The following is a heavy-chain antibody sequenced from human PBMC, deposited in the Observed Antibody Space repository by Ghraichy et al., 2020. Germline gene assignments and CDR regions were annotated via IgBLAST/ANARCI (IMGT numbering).Heavy chain of an antibody. CDR3: AKVGAFLEYYFDY. V-gene: IGHV3-23*01. J-gene: IGHJ4*02. D-gene: IGHD3-3*01. CDR1: GFSFGNSA. CDR2: TTSTGRIT. Sequence: GGSLRLSCVASGFSFGNSALSWVRQAPGRGLEWVSSTTSTGRITYYSDSVKGRFTISRANSNNTLYLLMYSLRPEDTAIYYCAKVGAFLEYYFDYWGQGVLVTVSS.